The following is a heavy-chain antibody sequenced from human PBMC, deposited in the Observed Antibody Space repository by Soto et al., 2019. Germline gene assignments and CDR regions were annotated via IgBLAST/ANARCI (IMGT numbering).Heavy chain of an antibody. J-gene: IGHJ4*02. Sequence: SETLSLTCTVSGGSISSGDYYWSWIRQPPGKGLEWIGYIYYSGSTYYNPSLKSRVTISVDTSKNQFSLKLSSVTAADTAVYYCARGQEAAGPFDYWGQGTLVTVSS. V-gene: IGHV4-30-4*01. D-gene: IGHD6-13*01. CDR3: ARGQEAAGPFDY. CDR2: IYYSGST. CDR1: GGSISSGDYY.